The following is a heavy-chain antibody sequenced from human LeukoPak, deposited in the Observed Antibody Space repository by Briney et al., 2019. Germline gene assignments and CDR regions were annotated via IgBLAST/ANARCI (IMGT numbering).Heavy chain of an antibody. V-gene: IGHV1-2*02. D-gene: IGHD2-8*01. CDR1: GYTFTCYY. CDR2: INPNSGGT. Sequence: ASVKVSCKASGYTFTCYYMHWVRQAPGQGLEWMGWINPNSGGTNYAQKFQGRVTMTRDTSISTAYMELSRLRSDDTAVYFCARKPLGVLISSAAVIEYWGQGTLVTVSS. CDR3: ARKPLGVLISSAAVIEY. J-gene: IGHJ4*02.